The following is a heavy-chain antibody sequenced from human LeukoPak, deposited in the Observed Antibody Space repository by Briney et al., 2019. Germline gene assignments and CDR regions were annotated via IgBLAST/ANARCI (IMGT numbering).Heavy chain of an antibody. J-gene: IGHJ4*02. CDR3: ARDPSEMATILDY. CDR2: IWYDGSTK. Sequence: PGKSLRLSCAAAGFTFSSYGVQWGRQAPGKGLGWGAVIWYDGSTKYYADSVKGRFTISRDNSKNTLYLQMNSLRAEDTAVYYCARDPSEMATILDYWGQGTLVTVSS. CDR1: GFTFSSYG. D-gene: IGHD5-24*01. V-gene: IGHV3-33*01.